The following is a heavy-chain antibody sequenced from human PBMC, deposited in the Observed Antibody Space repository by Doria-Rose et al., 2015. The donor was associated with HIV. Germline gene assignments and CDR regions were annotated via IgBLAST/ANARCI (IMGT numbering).Heavy chain of an antibody. CDR1: GGSISHYY. J-gene: IGHJ4*02. V-gene: IGHV4-59*01. CDR3: ARVLSGTYDY. CDR2: IFYTGST. Sequence: QVQLQESGPGLVKPSETLSLTCSVSGGSISHYYWSWIRQPPGKGLEYMGDIFYTGSTNYSPSLKSRVSISIDTSKTRFSLRLSSVTAADTAVYYCARVLSGTYDYWGQGTLVTVSS. D-gene: IGHD1-26*01.